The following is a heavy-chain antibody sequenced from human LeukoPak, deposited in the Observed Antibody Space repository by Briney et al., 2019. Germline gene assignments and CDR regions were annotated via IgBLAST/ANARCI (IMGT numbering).Heavy chain of an antibody. CDR3: ARDFCSGGSCYPDAFDI. D-gene: IGHD2-15*01. V-gene: IGHV3-33*01. CDR1: GFTFSSYG. Sequence: PGGSLRLSCAASGFTFSSYGMHWVRQAPGKGLEWVAVICYDGTNTYYADSVKGRFTISRDNSKNTLYLQMNSLRAEDTAVYYCARDFCSGGSCYPDAFDIWGQGTMVTVSS. CDR2: ICYDGTNT. J-gene: IGHJ3*02.